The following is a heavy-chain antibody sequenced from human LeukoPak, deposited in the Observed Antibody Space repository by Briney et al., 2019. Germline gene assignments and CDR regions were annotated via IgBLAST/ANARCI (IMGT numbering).Heavy chain of an antibody. CDR1: GYSFTSYW. Sequence: GESLKISCKGSGYSFTSYWIARVRQMPGKGLEWMGIIYPGDSDTRYSPSFQGQVTISADKSISTAYLQWSSLKASDTAMYYCARRSNDYDLGYWGQGTLVTVSS. D-gene: IGHD3-3*01. CDR2: IYPGDSDT. J-gene: IGHJ4*02. CDR3: ARRSNDYDLGY. V-gene: IGHV5-51*01.